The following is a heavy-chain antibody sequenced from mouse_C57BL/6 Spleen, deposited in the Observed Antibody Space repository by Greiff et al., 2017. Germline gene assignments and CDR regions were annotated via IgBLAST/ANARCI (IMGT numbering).Heavy chain of an antibody. CDR2: LDPSDSYT. D-gene: IGHD2-4*01. CDR1: GYTFTSYW. CDR3: ERQNDYDEGIAY. Sequence: QVQLQQPGAELVMPGASVKLSCKASGYTFTSYWMHWVKQRPGQGLEWIGELDPSDSYTNYNQKFKGKSTLTVDKPSSTAYMQLSSLTSEDYAVYYCERQNDYDEGIAYWGQGTLVTVSA. V-gene: IGHV1-69*01. J-gene: IGHJ3*01.